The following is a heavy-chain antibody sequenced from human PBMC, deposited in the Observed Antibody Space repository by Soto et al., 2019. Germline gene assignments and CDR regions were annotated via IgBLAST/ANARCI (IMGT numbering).Heavy chain of an antibody. V-gene: IGHV1-8*01. CDR1: GYTFTSYD. D-gene: IGHD6-19*01. CDR3: ARSVEWLASFDY. Sequence: QVQLVQSGAEVKKPGASVKVSCKASGYTFTSYDINWVRQATGQGLEWMGWMNPNSGNTGYAQKFQGRVTMTRNTSISTAYMELSSVRSEDTAVYYCARSVEWLASFDYWGQGTLVTVSS. J-gene: IGHJ4*02. CDR2: MNPNSGNT.